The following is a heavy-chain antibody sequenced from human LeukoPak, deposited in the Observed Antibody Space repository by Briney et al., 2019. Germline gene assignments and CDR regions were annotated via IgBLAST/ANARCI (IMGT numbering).Heavy chain of an antibody. CDR3: ARDSGAVAGYFDY. V-gene: IGHV1-69*04. CDR1: GGTFSSYA. Sequence: SVKVSCKASGGTFSSYAISWVRQAPGQGLEWMGRIIPILGIANYAQKFQGRVTITADKSTSTAYMELSSLRSEDTAVYYCARDSGAVAGYFDYWGQGTLVTVSS. CDR2: IIPILGIA. D-gene: IGHD6-19*01. J-gene: IGHJ4*02.